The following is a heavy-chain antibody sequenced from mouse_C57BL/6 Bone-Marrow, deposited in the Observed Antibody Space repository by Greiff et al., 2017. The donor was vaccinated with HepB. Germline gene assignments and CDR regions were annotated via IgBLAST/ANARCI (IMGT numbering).Heavy chain of an antibody. CDR2: INPNYGTT. Sequence: EVQLQQSGPELVKPGASVKISCKASGYSFTDYNMNWVKQSNGKSLEWIGVINPNYGTTSYNQKFKGKATLTVDQSSSTAYMQLNGLISEDSAVYYCARNYGSSSSWYFDVWGTGTTVTVSS. CDR1: GYSFTDYN. J-gene: IGHJ1*03. CDR3: ARNYGSSSSWYFDV. V-gene: IGHV1-39*01. D-gene: IGHD1-1*01.